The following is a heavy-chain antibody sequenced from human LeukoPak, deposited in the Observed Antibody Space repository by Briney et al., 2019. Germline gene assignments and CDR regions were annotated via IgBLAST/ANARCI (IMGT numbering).Heavy chain of an antibody. D-gene: IGHD3-3*01. CDR1: GFSFSSYG. CDR3: AKSMGFGAYYYYGMDV. V-gene: IGHV3-30*18. CDR2: ISYDGSNK. J-gene: IGHJ6*02. Sequence: PGRSLSLSCGAPGFSFSSYGMHWVRQAPGKGLEWVAVISYDGSNKYYADSEKGRFTISRDNSTNTLHLQMNSLRAEDTAVYYCAKSMGFGAYYYYGMDVWGQGTTVTVSS.